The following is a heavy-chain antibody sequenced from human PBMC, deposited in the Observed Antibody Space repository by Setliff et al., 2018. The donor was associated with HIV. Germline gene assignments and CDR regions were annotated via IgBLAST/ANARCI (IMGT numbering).Heavy chain of an antibody. Sequence: LSLTCTVSGGSISSGGYYWSWIRQHPGKGLEWIGYIYYSGSTYYNPSLKSRVTMSVDASKNQFSLKLTSVTAADTAVYYCARHAVPHYYDSSGPSWGPGTLVTVSS. D-gene: IGHD3-22*01. CDR2: IYYSGST. V-gene: IGHV4-31*03. J-gene: IGHJ5*02. CDR3: ARHAVPHYYDSSGPS. CDR1: GGSISSGGYY.